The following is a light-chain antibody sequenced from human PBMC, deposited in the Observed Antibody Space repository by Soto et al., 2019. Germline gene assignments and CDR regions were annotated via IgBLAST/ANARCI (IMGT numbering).Light chain of an antibody. V-gene: IGKV1-39*01. Sequence: DIQMTQSPSTLSGSVGDRVTITCRASQDIANFLAWYQQKPGKAPKFLIYGASNLQSGVPSRFSGSGSGTDFTLTISSLQPEDFATYYCQQSYTTRPITFGQGTRLEIK. CDR1: QDIANF. CDR2: GAS. J-gene: IGKJ5*01. CDR3: QQSYTTRPIT.